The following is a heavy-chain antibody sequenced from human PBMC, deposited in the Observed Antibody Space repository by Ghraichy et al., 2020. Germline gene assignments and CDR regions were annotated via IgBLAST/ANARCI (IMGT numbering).Heavy chain of an antibody. J-gene: IGHJ4*02. CDR1: GFTFSSYW. CDR2: IKQDGSEK. D-gene: IGHD3/OR15-3a*01. V-gene: IGHV3-7*01. CDR3: ARARVIRGLVLNYFDY. Sequence: GGSLRLSCAASGFTFSSYWMSWVRQAPGKGLEWVANIKQDGSEKYYVDSVKGRFTISRDNAKNSLYLQMNSLRAEDTAVYYCARARVIRGLVLNYFDYWGQGTLVTVSS.